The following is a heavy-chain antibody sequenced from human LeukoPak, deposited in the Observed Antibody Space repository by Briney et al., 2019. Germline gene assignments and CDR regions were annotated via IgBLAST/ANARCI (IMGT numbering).Heavy chain of an antibody. CDR1: GGPISSSSYY. V-gene: IGHV4-39*01. CDR3: ARTKEYNWNHRHYFDF. Sequence: SETLSLTCTVSGGPISSSSYYWGWIRQPPGKGLEWIGSIYYSGSTYYNPSLKSRVTVSVDTSKNQFSLKLSSVTAADTAVYYCARTKEYNWNHRHYFDFWGQGTLVTVSS. J-gene: IGHJ4*02. D-gene: IGHD1-14*01. CDR2: IYYSGST.